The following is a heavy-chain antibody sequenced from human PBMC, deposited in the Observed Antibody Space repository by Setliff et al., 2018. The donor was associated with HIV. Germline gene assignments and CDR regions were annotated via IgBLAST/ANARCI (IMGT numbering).Heavy chain of an antibody. Sequence: SVKVSCKASGGTFSSYAISWVRQAPGQGLEWMGRIIPIFDAVNYAQKFQARITINADKSTNTAYMELRSLRSEDTAVYHCASVNEVDADYGDFNDAFEIWGQVTMVTV. CDR1: GGTFSSYA. CDR2: IIPIFDAV. CDR3: ASVNEVDADYGDFNDAFEI. J-gene: IGHJ3*02. D-gene: IGHD4-17*01. V-gene: IGHV1-69*06.